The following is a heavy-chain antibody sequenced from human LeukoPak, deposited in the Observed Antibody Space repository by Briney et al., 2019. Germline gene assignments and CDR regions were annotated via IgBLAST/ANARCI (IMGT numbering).Heavy chain of an antibody. V-gene: IGHV4-39*01. CDR2: IYYSGST. D-gene: IGHD6-13*01. J-gene: IGHJ4*02. CDR1: GCTISSSSYY. CDR3: ARPHSSSWYGLFDY. Sequence: SETLSLTCTVSGCTISSSSYYWGWIRQPPGKGLEWLGSIYYSGSTYYNPSLKSRATISVDTSKNQFSLKLSSVTAADTAVYYCARPHSSSWYGLFDYWGQGTLVTVSS.